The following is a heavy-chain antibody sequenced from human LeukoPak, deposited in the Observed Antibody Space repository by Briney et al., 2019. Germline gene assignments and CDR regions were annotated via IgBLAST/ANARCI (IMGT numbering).Heavy chain of an antibody. D-gene: IGHD6-13*01. V-gene: IGHV4-4*02. Sequence: SETLSLTCAVSGGSISSSNWWSWVRQPPGKGLEWIGEIYHSGSTNYNPSLKSRVTISVDKSKNQFSLKLSSVTAADTAVYYCARDKLAAAGTFDYWGQGTLVTVSS. CDR3: ARDKLAAAGTFDY. J-gene: IGHJ4*02. CDR2: IYHSGST. CDR1: GGSISSSNW.